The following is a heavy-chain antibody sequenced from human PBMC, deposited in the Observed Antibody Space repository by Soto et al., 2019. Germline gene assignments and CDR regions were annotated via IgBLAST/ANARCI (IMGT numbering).Heavy chain of an antibody. V-gene: IGHV1-69*13. J-gene: IGHJ6*02. CDR1: GGTFSSYA. D-gene: IGHD6-19*01. Sequence: SVEVSCKASGGTFSSYAISWVRQAPGQGLEWMGGIIPIFGTANYAQKFQGRVTITADESTSTAYMELSSLRSEDTAVYYCARKAVAGVAAYYYGMDVWGQGTTVTVSS. CDR3: ARKAVAGVAAYYYGMDV. CDR2: IIPIFGTA.